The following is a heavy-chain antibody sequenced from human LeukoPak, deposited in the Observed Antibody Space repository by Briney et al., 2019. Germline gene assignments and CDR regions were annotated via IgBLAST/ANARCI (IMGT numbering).Heavy chain of an antibody. CDR3: ARERGYSNYVIDY. J-gene: IGHJ4*02. CDR2: IIPILGIA. Sequence: GSSVKVSCKAPGGTLSSYTISWVRQAPGQGLEWMGRIIPILGIANYAQKFQGRVTITADKSTSTAYMELSSLRSGDTAVYYCARERGYSNYVIDYWGQGTLVTVSS. V-gene: IGHV1-69*04. D-gene: IGHD4-11*01. CDR1: GGTLSSYT.